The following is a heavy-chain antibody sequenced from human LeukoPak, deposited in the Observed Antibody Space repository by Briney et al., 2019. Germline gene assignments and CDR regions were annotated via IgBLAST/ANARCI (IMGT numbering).Heavy chain of an antibody. Sequence: GGSLRLSCAASGFTFSSYSMNWVRQAPGKGLEWVSSISSSSSYIYYADSVKGRFTISRDNAKNSLYPQMNSLRAEDTAVYYCARDPTVGGIYFDYWGQGTLVTVSS. CDR1: GFTFSSYS. V-gene: IGHV3-21*01. CDR2: ISSSSSYI. CDR3: ARDPTVGGIYFDY. J-gene: IGHJ4*02. D-gene: IGHD4-23*01.